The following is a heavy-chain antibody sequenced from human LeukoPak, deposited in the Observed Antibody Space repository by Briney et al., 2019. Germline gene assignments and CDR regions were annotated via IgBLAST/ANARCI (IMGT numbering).Heavy chain of an antibody. J-gene: IGHJ5*02. CDR1: GFTFSSYS. CDR3: ARDRGYSSSWYGAYNWFDP. D-gene: IGHD6-13*01. CDR2: ISSSSSTI. Sequence: GGSLRLSCAASGFTFSSYSMNWVRQAPGKGLEWVSYISSSSSTIYYADSVKGRFTISRDNAKNSLYLQMNSLRAEETAVYYCARDRGYSSSWYGAYNWFDPWGQGTLVTVSS. V-gene: IGHV3-48*04.